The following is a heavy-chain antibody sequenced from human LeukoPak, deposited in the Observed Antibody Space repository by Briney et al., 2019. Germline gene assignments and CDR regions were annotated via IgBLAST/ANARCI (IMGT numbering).Heavy chain of an antibody. Sequence: ASVKVSCKASGYTFTGYYMHWVRQAPGQGLEWMGWINPNSGGTKYAQKFQGRVTMTRDTSISTAYMELSRLRSDDTAVYYCARDRGPPYQPLLVYFDYWGQGTLVTVSS. V-gene: IGHV1-2*02. CDR3: ARDRGPPYQPLLVYFDY. CDR2: INPNSGGT. D-gene: IGHD2-2*01. CDR1: GYTFTGYY. J-gene: IGHJ4*02.